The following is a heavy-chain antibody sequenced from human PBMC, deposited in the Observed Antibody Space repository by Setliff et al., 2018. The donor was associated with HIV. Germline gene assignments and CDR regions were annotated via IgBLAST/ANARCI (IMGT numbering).Heavy chain of an antibody. J-gene: IGHJ6*03. CDR1: GGTFSSYA. CDR3: ARAHSGSYYYYYYMDV. V-gene: IGHV1-69*10. Sequence: SVKVSCKASGGTFSSYAISWVRQAPGQGLEWMGGIIPILGIANYAQKFQGRVTITADKSTSTAYMELSSLRSEDTAVYYCARAHSGSYYYYYYMDVWGKGTTVTVSS. CDR2: IIPILGIA. D-gene: IGHD1-26*01.